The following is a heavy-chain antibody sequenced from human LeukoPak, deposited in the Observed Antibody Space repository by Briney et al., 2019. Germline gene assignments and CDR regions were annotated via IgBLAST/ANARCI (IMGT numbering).Heavy chain of an antibody. V-gene: IGHV3-9*03. CDR2: ISWNSGSI. CDR1: GFTFDDYA. J-gene: IGHJ4*02. Sequence: PGGSLRLSCAASGFTFDDYAMHWVRQAPGKGLEWVSGISWNSGSIGYADSVKGRFTISRDNAKNSLYLQMNSLRAEDMALYYCAKDMVHYYDSSGYYSFVYWGQGTLVTVSS. CDR3: AKDMVHYYDSSGYYSFVY. D-gene: IGHD3-22*01.